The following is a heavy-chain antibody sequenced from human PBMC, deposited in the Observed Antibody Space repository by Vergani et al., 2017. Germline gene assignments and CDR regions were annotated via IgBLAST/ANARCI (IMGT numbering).Heavy chain of an antibody. CDR1: GFSLSTSGMR. V-gene: IGHV2-70*04. CDR3: ARTAYDFSGSGLAFDI. Sequence: QVTLKESGPALVTPTQTLTLTCTFSGFSLSTSGMRVSWIRQPPGKALDWLARIDWDDDKFYSTALKTRLTISKDTSKNQVVLTMTNMDPVDTATYYGARTAYDFSGSGLAFDIWGQGTMVTVSS. J-gene: IGHJ3*02. D-gene: IGHD3-3*01. CDR2: IDWDDDK.